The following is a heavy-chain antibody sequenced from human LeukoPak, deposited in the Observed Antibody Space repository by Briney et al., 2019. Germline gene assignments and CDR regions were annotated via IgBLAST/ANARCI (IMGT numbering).Heavy chain of an antibody. V-gene: IGHV4-4*02. CDR1: GASINNSNW. J-gene: IGHJ4*02. D-gene: IGHD6-19*01. CDR2: GYHSGGT. CDR3: AKTTSAWYGTFDY. Sequence: SETLSLTCAVSGASINNSNWWSWVRQPPGKGLEWIGEGYHSGGTSYNPSLKSRVTISVDKSNNQFSLKLTSVTAADTAVYFCAKTTSAWYGTFDYWGQGALVTVSS.